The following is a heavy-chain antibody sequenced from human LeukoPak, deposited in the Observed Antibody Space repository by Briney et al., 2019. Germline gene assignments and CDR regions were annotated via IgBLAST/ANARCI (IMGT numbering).Heavy chain of an antibody. D-gene: IGHD2-2*02. CDR3: ARENHVPAAIRSYYFDY. CDR2: ISSSSSYI. V-gene: IGHV3-21*01. J-gene: IGHJ4*02. Sequence: PGGSLRFSCAASGFTFSSYSMNWVRQAPGKGLEWVSSISSSSSYIYYADSVKGRFTISRDNAKNSLYLQMNSLRAEDTAVYYCARENHVPAAIRSYYFDYWGQGTLVTVSS. CDR1: GFTFSSYS.